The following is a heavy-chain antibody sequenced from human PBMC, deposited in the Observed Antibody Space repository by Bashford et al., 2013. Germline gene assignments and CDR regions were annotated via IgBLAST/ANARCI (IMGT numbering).Heavy chain of an antibody. CDR2: ITDSGSA. Sequence: ETLSLTCTVSGGSIYNFYWSWIRXPPGQGLEWIGFITDSGSAYYNPSLKSRVSISVDTSKNQFSLKVTSVTAADTAVYYCARGQGPRIQNFYYYGLDVWGQGTTVTVSS. V-gene: IGHV4-59*01. D-gene: IGHD1-14*01. J-gene: IGHJ6*02. CDR3: ARGQGPRIQNFYYYGLDV. CDR1: GGSIYNFY.